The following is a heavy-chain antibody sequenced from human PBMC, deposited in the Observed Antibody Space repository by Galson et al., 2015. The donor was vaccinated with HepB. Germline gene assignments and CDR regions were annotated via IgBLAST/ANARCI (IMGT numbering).Heavy chain of an antibody. CDR3: AKDLAGGYSGPLHY. CDR1: GFTFSSYG. J-gene: IGHJ4*02. D-gene: IGHD5-12*01. CDR2: ISYDGSNK. V-gene: IGHV3-30*18. Sequence: SLRLSCAASGFTFSSYGMHWVRQAPGKGLEWVAVISYDGSNKYYADSVKGRFTISRDNSKNTLYLQMNSLRAEDTAVYYCAKDLAGGYSGPLHYWGQGTLVTVSS.